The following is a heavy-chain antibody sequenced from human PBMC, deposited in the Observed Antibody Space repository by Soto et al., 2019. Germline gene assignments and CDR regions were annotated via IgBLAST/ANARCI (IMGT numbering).Heavy chain of an antibody. CDR3: ARSSGGVYGMIIEGTKWFAP. V-gene: IGHV1-46*01. J-gene: IGHJ5*02. CDR1: GDTFTSYY. CDR2: INPNGGSI. D-gene: IGHD3-16*01. Sequence: ASVKVSCKAPGDTFTSYYMHWVRQAPGHGLEWMGVINPNGGSIRFAQKFQGRVTMTRDTSRSTVYMELRGLTSEDTAVYYCARSSGGVYGMIIEGTKWFAPWGQGTLVTVSS.